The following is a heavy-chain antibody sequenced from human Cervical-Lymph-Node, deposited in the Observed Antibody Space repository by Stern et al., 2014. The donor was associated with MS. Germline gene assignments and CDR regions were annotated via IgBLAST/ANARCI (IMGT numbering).Heavy chain of an antibody. CDR1: GDSISSSNW. D-gene: IGHD6-13*01. Sequence: VQLEESGPGLVKPSGTLSLTCAVSGDSISSSNWWSWVRQSPGKGLEWVGDIYHAGTTNYNSTLKSRLTISADNSKNQFSLQLTSVTAADTAVYYCVRALGSSSFRYWFDPWGQGTLVIVSS. CDR2: IYHAGTT. J-gene: IGHJ5*02. CDR3: VRALGSSSFRYWFDP. V-gene: IGHV4-4*02.